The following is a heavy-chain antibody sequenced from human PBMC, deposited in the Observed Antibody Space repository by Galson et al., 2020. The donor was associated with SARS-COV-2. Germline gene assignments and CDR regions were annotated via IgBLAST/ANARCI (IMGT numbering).Heavy chain of an antibody. J-gene: IGHJ4*02. D-gene: IGHD3-22*01. V-gene: IGHV4-34*01. CDR2: ISQSGST. CDR3: ALRRYYYDSTDYWSLPFDY. Sequence: SETLSLTCAVYGGPLSGYYWSWIRQPPGKGLEWLGEISQSGSTNYKPSLNSRVIISIDTSKNHFSLRLTSVTAADTAVYYCALRRYYYDSTDYWSLPFDYWGQGALVTVSS. CDR1: GGPLSGYY.